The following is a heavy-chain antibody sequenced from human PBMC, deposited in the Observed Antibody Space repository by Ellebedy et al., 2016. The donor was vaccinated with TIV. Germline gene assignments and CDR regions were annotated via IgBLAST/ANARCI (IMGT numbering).Heavy chain of an antibody. CDR1: GGSFSGYF. V-gene: IGHV4-34*01. J-gene: IGHJ4*02. CDR2: INHSGTT. Sequence: MPSETLSLTCAVYGGSFSGYFWSWIRQPPGKGLEWIGEINHSGTTNYNPSLKSRVTISVDTSKNQFSLNLSYVTAADTAVYYCARGLMGYDTGGYYYRFNFDYWGQGTLVTVSS. D-gene: IGHD3-22*01. CDR3: ARGLMGYDTGGYYYRFNFDY.